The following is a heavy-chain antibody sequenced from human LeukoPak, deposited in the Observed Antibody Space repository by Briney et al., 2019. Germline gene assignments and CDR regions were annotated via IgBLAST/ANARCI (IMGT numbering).Heavy chain of an antibody. D-gene: IGHD2-2*01. CDR1: GFTFSSYG. Sequence: GGSLRLSCAASGFTFSSYGMHWVRQAPGKGLEWVAVISYDGSNKYYADSVKGRFTISRDNSKNTLYLQMNSLSAEDTAVHYCAKNLAIVVFPAVTNSSSGMAVWAKGTRSPSPQ. V-gene: IGHV3-30*18. CDR2: ISYDGSNK. CDR3: AKNLAIVVFPAVTNSSSGMAV. J-gene: IGHJ6*04.